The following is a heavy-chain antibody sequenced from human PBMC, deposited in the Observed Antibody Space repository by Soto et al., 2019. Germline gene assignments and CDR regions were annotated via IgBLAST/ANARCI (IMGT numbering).Heavy chain of an antibody. CDR2: ISAYNGNT. CDR3: AREHCSGGSCHTTVADY. Sequence: GASVKVSCKASGYTFTSYGISWVRQAPGQGLEWMGWISAYNGNTNYAQKLQGRVTMTTDTSTSTAYMELRSLRSDDTAVYYCAREHCSGGSCHTTVADYWGQGTLVTVSS. D-gene: IGHD2-15*01. CDR1: GYTFTSYG. V-gene: IGHV1-18*01. J-gene: IGHJ4*02.